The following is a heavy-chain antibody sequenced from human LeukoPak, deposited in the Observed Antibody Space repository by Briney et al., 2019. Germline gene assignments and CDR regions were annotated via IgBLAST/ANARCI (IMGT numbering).Heavy chain of an antibody. J-gene: IGHJ3*02. D-gene: IGHD3-22*01. CDR2: ISGSGGST. Sequence: PGGSLRLSCAASGFTFSSYAMSWVRQAPGKGLEWVSAISGSGGSTYYADSVKGRFTISRDNSKNTLYLQMNSLRAEDTAVYYCAKDGEAYYYDSSDAFDIWGQGTMVTVSS. V-gene: IGHV3-23*01. CDR1: GFTFSSYA. CDR3: AKDGEAYYYDSSDAFDI.